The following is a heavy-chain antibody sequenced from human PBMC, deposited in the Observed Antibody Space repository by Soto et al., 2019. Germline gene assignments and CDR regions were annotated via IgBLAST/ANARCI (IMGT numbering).Heavy chain of an antibody. V-gene: IGHV3-33*01. J-gene: IGHJ4*02. CDR1: GFSFSNHG. Sequence: QVHLVESGGGVVQPGRSLRLACTASGFSFSNHGMHWVRQAPGKGLEWVAVIWFDGYPKYYADSVKGRFTISRDNSMNTLFLQMNSLRVEDTAVYFCARDVIHDSSGCIDSWGQGTLVTVSS. CDR3: ARDVIHDSSGCIDS. CDR2: IWFDGYPK. D-gene: IGHD3-22*01.